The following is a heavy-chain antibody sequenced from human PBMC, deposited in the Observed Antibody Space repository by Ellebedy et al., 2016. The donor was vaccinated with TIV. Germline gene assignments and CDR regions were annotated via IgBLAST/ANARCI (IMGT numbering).Heavy chain of an antibody. J-gene: IGHJ2*01. CDR1: GFSLSSNS. V-gene: IGHV3-48*02. Sequence: GESLKISCAASGFSLSSNSLNWVRQAPGTGLEWVSYISSIETSSTTYYADPVKGRFTISRDNVKNSLYLQMNSLTEEETAVYYCARDRGGASYTYWYCDLWGRGTLVTVSS. D-gene: IGHD2-2*02. CDR3: ARDRGGASYTYWYCDL. CDR2: ISSIETSSTT.